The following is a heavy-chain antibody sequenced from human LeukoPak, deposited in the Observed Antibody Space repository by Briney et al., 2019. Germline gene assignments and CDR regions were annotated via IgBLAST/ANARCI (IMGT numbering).Heavy chain of an antibody. V-gene: IGHV3-33*01. J-gene: IGHJ6*03. CDR3: ARASSSAPYYYYYMDV. D-gene: IGHD6-6*01. CDR1: GFTFSSYG. Sequence: PGGSLRLSCAASGFTFSSYGMHWVRQAPGKGLEGVAVIWYDGSNKYYADSLKGRFTISRDNSKNTLYLQMNSLRAEDTAVYYCARASSSAPYYYYYMDVWGKGTTVTVSS. CDR2: IWYDGSNK.